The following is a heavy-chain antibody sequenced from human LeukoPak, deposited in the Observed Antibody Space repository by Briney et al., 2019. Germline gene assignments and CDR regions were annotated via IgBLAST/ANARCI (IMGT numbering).Heavy chain of an antibody. Sequence: GGSLRLSCAASGFTFSSYWMHWVRQAPGKGLVWVSRINSDGSSTRFADSVKGRFTISRDNAKNTLYLQMNSLRDEDTAVYYCARDWGSGDYGSGGNWFDPWGQGTLVTVSS. V-gene: IGHV3-74*01. CDR2: INSDGSST. D-gene: IGHD3-10*01. J-gene: IGHJ5*02. CDR3: ARDWGSGDYGSGGNWFDP. CDR1: GFTFSSYW.